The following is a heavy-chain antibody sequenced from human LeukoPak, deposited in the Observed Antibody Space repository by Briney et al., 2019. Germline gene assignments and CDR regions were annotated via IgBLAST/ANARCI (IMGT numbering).Heavy chain of an antibody. D-gene: IGHD3-3*01. CDR2: INPNSGGT. CDR3: ARGRFLEWLLISDYGMDV. J-gene: IGHJ6*02. CDR1: GYTFTGYY. V-gene: IGHV1-2*02. Sequence: ASVKVSCKASGYTFTGYYMHWVRQAPGQGLEWMGWINPNSGGTNYAQKFQGRVTMTRDPSISTAYMELSWLRSDDTAVYYCARGRFLEWLLISDYGMDVWGQGTTVTVSS.